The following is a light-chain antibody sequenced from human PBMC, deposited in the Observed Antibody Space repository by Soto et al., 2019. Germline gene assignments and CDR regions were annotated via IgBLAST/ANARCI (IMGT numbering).Light chain of an antibody. CDR2: DVT. J-gene: IGLJ2*01. V-gene: IGLV2-11*01. Sequence: QSALTQPRSVSGSPGQSVTISCTGTSSDVGAFNFVSWYRHHPGRAPKLMISDVTKRPSGVPDRFSGSKSGNTASLTISGLQADDEADYYCCSYAGNSVSLFGGGTQLTVL. CDR3: CSYAGNSVSL. CDR1: SSDVGAFNF.